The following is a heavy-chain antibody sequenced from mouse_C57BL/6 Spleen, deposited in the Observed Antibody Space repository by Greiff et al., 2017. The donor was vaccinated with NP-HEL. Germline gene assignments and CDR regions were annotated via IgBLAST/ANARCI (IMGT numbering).Heavy chain of an antibody. D-gene: IGHD1-1*01. CDR2: IRNKANGYTT. CDR1: GFTFTDYY. J-gene: IGHJ3*01. V-gene: IGHV7-3*01. CDR3: ARPLYYGSEKGFAY. Sequence: EVQGVESGGGLVQPGGSLSLSCAASGFTFTDYYMSWVRQPPGKALEWLGFIRNKANGYTTEYSASVKGRFTISRDNSQSILYLQMNALRAEDSATYYCARPLYYGSEKGFAYWGQGTLVTVSA.